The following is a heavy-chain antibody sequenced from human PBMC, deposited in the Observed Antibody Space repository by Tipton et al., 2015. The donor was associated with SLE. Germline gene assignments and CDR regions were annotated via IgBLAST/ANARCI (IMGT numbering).Heavy chain of an antibody. V-gene: IGHV1-18*01. J-gene: IGHJ5*02. Sequence: QLVQSGPEVKKPGASVKVSCKASGYTFISYGITWVRQAPGQGLEWMGWINTYNGNTNYAQKVQARVTMTTDTSTSTVYMELRSLTSDDTAVYYCARGPLAAGNRFDPWGQGTLVTVSP. CDR1: GYTFISYG. CDR2: INTYNGNT. D-gene: IGHD6-13*01. CDR3: ARGPLAAGNRFDP.